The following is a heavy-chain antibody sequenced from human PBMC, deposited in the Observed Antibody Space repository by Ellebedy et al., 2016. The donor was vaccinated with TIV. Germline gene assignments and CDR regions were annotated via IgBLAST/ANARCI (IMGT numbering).Heavy chain of an antibody. Sequence: MPSDTLSLTCSVSGSPISSSYWSWIRQPPGKGLEGIGYIYYSGISTYNPSLKRRVTISLDTSKNQFSLSLRSVTAADTAVYYCARDDRYYDSSGGNYYYYGLDVWGRGTTVTVSS. V-gene: IGHV4-59*12. D-gene: IGHD3-22*01. J-gene: IGHJ6*01. CDR3: ARDDRYYDSSGGNYYYYGLDV. CDR1: GSPISSSY. CDR2: IYYSGIS.